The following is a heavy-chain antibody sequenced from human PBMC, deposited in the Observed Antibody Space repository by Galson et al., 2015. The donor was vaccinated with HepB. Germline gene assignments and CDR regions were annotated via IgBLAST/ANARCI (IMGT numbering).Heavy chain of an antibody. V-gene: IGHV3-7*03. J-gene: IGHJ6*02. CDR3: ARYGYSHGMDV. Sequence: SLRLSCAASGFTFSDYYMSWIRQAPGKGLEWVANIKQDGSGKYYVDSVKGRFTISRDNARNSLYLQMNSLRAEDTAVYYCARYGYSHGMDVWGQGTTVTVS. D-gene: IGHD2-8*01. CDR2: IKQDGSGK. CDR1: GFTFSDYY.